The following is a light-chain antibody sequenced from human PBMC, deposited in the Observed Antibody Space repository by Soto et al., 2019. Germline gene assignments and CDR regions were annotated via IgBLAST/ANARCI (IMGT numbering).Light chain of an antibody. Sequence: DIQMTQSPSSLSASVGDRVTITCRASQAIRNDLAWYRLKLGKAPKCLIYDASSLQSGVPSRFSGSGSGTEFTLTISSLQPEDFATYSCLQHNSYPYTFGQGTKLEIK. CDR3: LQHNSYPYT. CDR1: QAIRND. V-gene: IGKV1-17*01. CDR2: DAS. J-gene: IGKJ2*01.